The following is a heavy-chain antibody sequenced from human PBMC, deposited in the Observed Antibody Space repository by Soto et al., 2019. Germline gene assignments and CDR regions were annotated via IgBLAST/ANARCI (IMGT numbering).Heavy chain of an antibody. CDR2: ISSSSSTI. CDR1: GFTFSSYI. CDR3: AREVGATDYYYGMDV. J-gene: IGHJ6*02. D-gene: IGHD1-26*01. Sequence: TGGSLRLSCAASGFTFSSYIMNWVRQSPGKGLEWVSYISSSSSTIYYADSVKGRFTISRDNAKNSPYLQMNSLRDEDTAVYYCAREVGATDYYYGMDVWGQGTTVTVSS. V-gene: IGHV3-48*02.